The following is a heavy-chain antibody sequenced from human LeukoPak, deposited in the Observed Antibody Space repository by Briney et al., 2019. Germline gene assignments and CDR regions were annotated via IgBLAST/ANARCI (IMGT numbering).Heavy chain of an antibody. Sequence: GGSLRLSCAASGFTFDDYTMHWVRQVPGKGLEWVSDISSSGRTTHYADSVKGRFTISRDNAKNSLYLQMNSLRDEDTAVYYCARVRGAAANQIFDCWGQGTLVTVSS. CDR1: GFTFDDYT. J-gene: IGHJ4*02. D-gene: IGHD6-13*01. V-gene: IGHV3-48*02. CDR2: ISSSGRTT. CDR3: ARVRGAAANQIFDC.